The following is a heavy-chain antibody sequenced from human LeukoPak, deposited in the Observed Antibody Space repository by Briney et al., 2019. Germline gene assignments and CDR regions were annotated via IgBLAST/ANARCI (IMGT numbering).Heavy chain of an antibody. CDR1: GFTFSDYY. D-gene: IGHD2-15*01. J-gene: IGHJ6*02. CDR2: ISSSGNTK. Sequence: GGSLRLSCAASGFTFSDYYMSWLRQAPGKELKWVAYISSSGNTKYYADSVKGRFTISRDNAKNSLYLQMNSLRAEDTAVYYCARDHCSGGSCYSGYFYDMDVWGQGTTVTVSS. CDR3: ARDHCSGGSCYSGYFYDMDV. V-gene: IGHV3-11*01.